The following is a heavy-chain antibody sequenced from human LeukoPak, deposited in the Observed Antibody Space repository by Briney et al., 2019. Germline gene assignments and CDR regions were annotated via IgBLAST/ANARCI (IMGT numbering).Heavy chain of an antibody. CDR1: GGSISSSSYY. Sequence: SETLSLTCTVSGGSISSSSYYWGWIRQPPGKGLEWIGSIYYSGSTYYNPSLKSRVTISVDTSKNQFSLKLSSVTAADTAVYYCAALGIVVVIGFDYWGQGTLVTVSS. J-gene: IGHJ4*02. V-gene: IGHV4-39*01. D-gene: IGHD3-22*01. CDR2: IYYSGST. CDR3: AALGIVVVIGFDY.